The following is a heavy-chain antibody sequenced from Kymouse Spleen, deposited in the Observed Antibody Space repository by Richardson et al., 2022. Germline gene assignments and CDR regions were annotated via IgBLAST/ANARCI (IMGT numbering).Heavy chain of an antibody. CDR2: IRSKANSYAT. D-gene: IGHD1-26*01. CDR3: TGELLNWFDP. J-gene: IGHJ5*02. Sequence: EVQLVESGGGLVQPGGSLKLSCAASGFTFSGSAMHWVRQASGKGLEWVGRIRSKANSYATAYAASVKGRFTISRDDSKNTAYLQMNSLKTEDTAVYYCTGELLNWFDPWGQGTLVTVSS. CDR1: GFTFSGSA. V-gene: IGHV3-73*02.